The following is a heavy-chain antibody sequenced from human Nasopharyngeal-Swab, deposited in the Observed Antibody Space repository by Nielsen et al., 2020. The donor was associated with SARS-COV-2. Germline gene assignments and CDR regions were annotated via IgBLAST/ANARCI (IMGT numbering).Heavy chain of an antibody. CDR1: GGTFSSYA. D-gene: IGHD1-26*01. CDR2: FDPEDGET. J-gene: IGHJ4*02. CDR3: ATGGATPYYFDY. V-gene: IGHV1-24*01. Sequence: ASVKVSCKASGGTFSSYAISWVRQAPGKGLEWMGGFDPEDGETIYAQKFQGRVTMTEDTSTDTAYMELSSLRSEDTAVYYCATGGATPYYFDYWGQGTLVTFSS.